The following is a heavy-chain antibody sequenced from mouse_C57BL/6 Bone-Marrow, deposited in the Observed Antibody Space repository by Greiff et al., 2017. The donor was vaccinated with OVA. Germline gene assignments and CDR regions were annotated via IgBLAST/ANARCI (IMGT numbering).Heavy chain of an antibody. Sequence: EVKVVESGPELVKPGASVKISCKASGYSFTGYYMNWVKQSPEKSLECIGEINPSTGGTTYNQKFKAKATLTVDKSSSTAYMQLKGLTSEDSAVYYCARSYDYAWFAYWGQGTLVTVSA. CDR2: INPSTGGT. J-gene: IGHJ3*01. D-gene: IGHD2-4*01. CDR3: ARSYDYAWFAY. CDR1: GYSFTGYY. V-gene: IGHV1-42*01.